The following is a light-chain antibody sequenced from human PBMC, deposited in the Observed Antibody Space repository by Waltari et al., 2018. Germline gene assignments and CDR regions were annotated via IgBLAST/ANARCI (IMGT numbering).Light chain of an antibody. CDR1: QSISSS. Sequence: DIQMTQSPSTLSASVGDRVTITCRDSQSISSSLAWYQQKSGKAPKLLIYKASTLESGVPSSFSVSASGTDFALTISSLQADDFATYYCQQYNTYPWTFGQGTKVEIK. CDR2: KAS. J-gene: IGKJ1*01. CDR3: QQYNTYPWT. V-gene: IGKV1-5*03.